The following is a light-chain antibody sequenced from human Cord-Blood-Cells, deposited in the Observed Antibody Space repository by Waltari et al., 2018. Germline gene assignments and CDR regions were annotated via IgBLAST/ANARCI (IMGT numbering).Light chain of an antibody. CDR3: QSYDSSLSGYV. CDR2: GNN. CDR1: RSIIATSSD. J-gene: IGLJ1*01. V-gene: IGLV1-40*01. Sequence: QSVLPQPPSVSGAPAPTATLAPTGTRSIIATSSDVPWYQQLPGTAPKLLIYGNNNRPSGVPDRFSGAKSGTSAALAITGLQAEEEADDYCQSYDSSLSGYVFGTGTKLTVL.